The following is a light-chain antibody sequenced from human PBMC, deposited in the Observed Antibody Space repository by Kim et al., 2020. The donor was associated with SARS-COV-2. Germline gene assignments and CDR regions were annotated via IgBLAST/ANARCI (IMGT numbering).Light chain of an antibody. CDR2: SAA. V-gene: IGLV7-43*01. J-gene: IGLJ3*02. CDR3: LLYYGGPWV. CDR1: TGAVTIDHY. Sequence: QAVVTQEPSLTVSPGETVTLTCASTTGAVTIDHYTNWFQQKPGQAPRALIYSAASTHSWTPARFSGSLLGGKAVLTLSGVQHEDEAEYYCLLYYGGPWVFGGGTQLTVL.